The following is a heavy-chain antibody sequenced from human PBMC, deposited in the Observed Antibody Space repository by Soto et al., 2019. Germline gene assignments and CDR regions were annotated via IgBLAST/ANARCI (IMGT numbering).Heavy chain of an antibody. CDR2: ISYDGSNK. D-gene: IGHD3-22*01. CDR3: ARDRYDSGGGYYFDP. J-gene: IGHJ4*02. V-gene: IGHV3-30-3*01. CDR1: GFPFSSYS. Sequence: PGGSLSLSCAASGFPFSSYSMHWVRQAPGKGLEWVAVISYDGSNKYYADSVKGRFTISRDNSKNTLYLQMNSLRAEDTAVYYCARDRYDSGGGYYFDPWGQGTLVTVSS.